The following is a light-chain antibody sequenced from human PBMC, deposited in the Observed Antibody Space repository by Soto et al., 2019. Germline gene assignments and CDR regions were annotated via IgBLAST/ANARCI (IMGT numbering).Light chain of an antibody. CDR2: GNN. Sequence: QSVLTQPPSVSGAPGQRVTISCTGSSSNIGAGFDVNWYQQLPGTAPKLLIYGNNNRPSGVPDRISGSKSGTSASLAITGLQAEDEADYYCQSYESSLSARVFGGGTKLTVL. J-gene: IGLJ2*01. CDR1: SSNIGAGFD. CDR3: QSYESSLSARV. V-gene: IGLV1-40*01.